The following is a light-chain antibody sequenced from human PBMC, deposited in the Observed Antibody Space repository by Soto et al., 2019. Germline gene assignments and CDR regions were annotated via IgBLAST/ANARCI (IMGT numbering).Light chain of an antibody. J-gene: IGKJ1*01. CDR3: QQYNSWPQT. CDR2: DVS. Sequence: ETVLTQSPATLSVSPGERATLSCRASETVSTNLAWYQQKPGQAPRLLIYDVSTGATGIPARFSGRGSGTEFTLSISSLQSEDFAVYYCQQYNSWPQTFGQGTKVDIK. V-gene: IGKV3-15*01. CDR1: ETVSTN.